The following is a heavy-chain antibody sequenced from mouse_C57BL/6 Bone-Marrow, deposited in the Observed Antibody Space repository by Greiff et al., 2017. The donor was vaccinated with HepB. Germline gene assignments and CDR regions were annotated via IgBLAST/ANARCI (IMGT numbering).Heavy chain of an antibody. J-gene: IGHJ3*01. CDR2: ISTGGGST. Sequence: EVQVVESGGGLVQPGGSLKLSCAASGFTFSDYYMYWVRQTPEKRLEWVAYISTGGGSTYYPDTVKGRFTFSRDNAKNTLYLQMSRLKSEDTAMYYCARGEFSWFAYWGQGTLVTVSA. CDR3: ARGEFSWFAY. CDR1: GFTFSDYY. V-gene: IGHV5-12*01.